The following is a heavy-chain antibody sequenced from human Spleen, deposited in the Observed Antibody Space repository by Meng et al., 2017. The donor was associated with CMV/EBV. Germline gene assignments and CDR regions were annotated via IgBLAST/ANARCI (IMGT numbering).Heavy chain of an antibody. CDR3: AREKSGDYN. J-gene: IGHJ4*02. CDR2: IYYSGST. Sequence: SETLSLTCTVSGGSISSSDYFWVWIRQPPGKGLEWIGSIYYSGSTYYNPSLKSRVTISLDTSKSQFSLKLSSVTAEDTAVYFCAREKSGDYNWGQGTLVTVSS. D-gene: IGHD7-27*01. CDR1: GGSISSSDYF. V-gene: IGHV4-39*07.